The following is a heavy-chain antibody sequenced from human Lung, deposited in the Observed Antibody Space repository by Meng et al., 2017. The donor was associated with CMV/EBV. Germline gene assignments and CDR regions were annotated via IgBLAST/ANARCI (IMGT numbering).Heavy chain of an antibody. CDR3: AKGRRQFT. CDR1: GFTLSSDG. J-gene: IGHJ4*02. Sequence: GESLKISCSASGFTLSSDGMNCVRQAPGKGLEWISYISSGSNIVYYADSVKGRFTISRDNAKNFLYLQMDSLRDDDTATYYCAKGRRQFTWGQGTLVTVSS. D-gene: IGHD3-10*01. V-gene: IGHV3-48*02. CDR2: ISSGSNIV.